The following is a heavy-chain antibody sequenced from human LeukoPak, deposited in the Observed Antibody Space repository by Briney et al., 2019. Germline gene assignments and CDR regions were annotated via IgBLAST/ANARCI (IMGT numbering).Heavy chain of an antibody. Sequence: ASVKVSCKASGYTFTNYYMHWVRQAPGQGLEWMGVINPSGGGTSYAQEFQGRVTMTRDTSTSTVYMELSSLRSEDTAIYYCARVGRSGSPYDYWGHGTLVTVSS. J-gene: IGHJ4*01. V-gene: IGHV1-46*01. CDR2: INPSGGGT. CDR3: ARVGRSGSPYDY. CDR1: GYTFTNYY. D-gene: IGHD3-3*01.